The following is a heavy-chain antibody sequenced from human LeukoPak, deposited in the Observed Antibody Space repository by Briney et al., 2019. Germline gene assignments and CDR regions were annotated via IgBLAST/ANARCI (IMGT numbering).Heavy chain of an antibody. CDR3: ARDLKRYYDILTGYCFDY. CDR1: GYTFTSYG. J-gene: IGHJ4*02. Sequence: ASVKVSCKASGYTFTSYGISWVRQAPGQGLEWMGWISAYNGNTNYAQKLQGRVTMTTDTSTSTAYMELRSLRSDDTAVYYCARDLKRYYDILTGYCFDYWGQGTLVTVSS. D-gene: IGHD3-9*01. V-gene: IGHV1-18*01. CDR2: ISAYNGNT.